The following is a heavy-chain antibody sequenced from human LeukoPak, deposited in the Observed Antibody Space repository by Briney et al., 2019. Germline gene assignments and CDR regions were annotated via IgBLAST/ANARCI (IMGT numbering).Heavy chain of an antibody. V-gene: IGHV1-46*01. J-gene: IGHJ4*02. CDR1: GYTFTSYY. CDR3: ARFAYGSSSWYGILDY. CDR2: INPSGGST. D-gene: IGHD6-13*01. Sequence: ASVKVSCKASGYTFTSYYMHWVRQAPGRGLEWMGIINPSGGSTSYAQKFQGRVTMTRDTSTSTVYMELSSLRSEDTAVYYCARFAYGSSSWYGILDYWGQGTLVTVSS.